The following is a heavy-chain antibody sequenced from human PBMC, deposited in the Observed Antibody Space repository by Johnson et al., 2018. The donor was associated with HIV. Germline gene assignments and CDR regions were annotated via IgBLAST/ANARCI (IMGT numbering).Heavy chain of an antibody. CDR1: GFTFSSYA. D-gene: IGHD2-15*01. J-gene: IGHJ3*02. V-gene: IGHV3-23*04. CDR2: ISGSGGST. Sequence: MLLVESGGGVVQPGRSLKLSCAASGFTFSSYAMSWVRQAPGKGLEWVSAISGSGGSTYYADSVKGRFTISRDNSKNTLYLQMNSLRAEDTAVYYCAKKLGVGGGSNKAFDIWGQGTMVTVSS. CDR3: AKKLGVGGGSNKAFDI.